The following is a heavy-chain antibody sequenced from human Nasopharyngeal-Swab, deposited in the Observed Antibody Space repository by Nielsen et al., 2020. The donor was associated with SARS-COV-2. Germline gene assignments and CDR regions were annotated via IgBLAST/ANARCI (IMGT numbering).Heavy chain of an antibody. CDR1: GGSISSSSYY. Sequence: GSLRLSCTVSGGSISSSSYYWGWIRQPPGKGLEWIGSIYYSGSTYYNPSLKSRVTISVDTSKNQFSLKLSSMTAADTAVYYCARGRGVRGAVNFDYWGQGTLVTVSS. CDR3: ARGRGVRGAVNFDY. D-gene: IGHD3-10*01. V-gene: IGHV4-39*02. J-gene: IGHJ4*02. CDR2: IYYSGST.